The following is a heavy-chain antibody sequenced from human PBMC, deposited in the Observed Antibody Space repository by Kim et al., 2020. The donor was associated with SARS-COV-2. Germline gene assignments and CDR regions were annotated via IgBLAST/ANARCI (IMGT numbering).Heavy chain of an antibody. D-gene: IGHD1-26*01. CDR3: ARVRKLALGYYYYYGMDV. CDR1: GYTFTSYG. J-gene: IGHJ6*02. V-gene: IGHV1-18*04. Sequence: ASVKVSCKASGYTFTSYGISWVRQAPGQGLEWMGWINAYNGNTNYAQKLQGRVTMTTNTSTSTAYMELRSLRSDDTAVYYCARVRKLALGYYYYYGMDVWGQGRTGTVSS. CDR2: INAYNGNT.